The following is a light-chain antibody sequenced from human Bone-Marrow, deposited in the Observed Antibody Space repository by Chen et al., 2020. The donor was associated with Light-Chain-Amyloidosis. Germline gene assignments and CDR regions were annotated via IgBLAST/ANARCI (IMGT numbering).Light chain of an antibody. CDR2: DDS. Sequence: SYVLTQPSSVSVAPGQTATIACGGHNIGSKSVHWYQQTPGQAPVLVVYDDSDRPSGIPERLSGSYGGITATLTISGVEAGEEADYCCWEWGRCSDRPVFGGETKLTVL. J-gene: IGLJ3*02. CDR3: WEWGRCSDRPV. V-gene: IGLV3-21*02. CDR1: NIGSKS.